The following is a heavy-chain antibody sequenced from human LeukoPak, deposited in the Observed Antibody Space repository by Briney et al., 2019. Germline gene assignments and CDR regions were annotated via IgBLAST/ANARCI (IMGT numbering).Heavy chain of an antibody. D-gene: IGHD2-2*01. CDR3: ARRQYCSSTSCYLGRVAFDI. Sequence: GESLKISCKGSGYSFTSYWIGWVRQMPGKGLEWMGIIYPGDSDTRYSPSFQGQVTISADKSISTAYLQWSSLKASDTAMYYCARRQYCSSTSCYLGRVAFDIWGQGTMVTVSS. J-gene: IGHJ3*02. CDR2: IYPGDSDT. V-gene: IGHV5-51*01. CDR1: GYSFTSYW.